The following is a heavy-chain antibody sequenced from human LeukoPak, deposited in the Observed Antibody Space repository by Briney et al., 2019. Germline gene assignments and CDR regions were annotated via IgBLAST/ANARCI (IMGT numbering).Heavy chain of an antibody. D-gene: IGHD3-3*01. CDR2: ISSSGSTI. Sequence: PGGSLRLSCAASGFTFSDYYMSWIRQAPGKGLEWVSYISSSGSTIYYADSVKGRFTISRDNAKNPLYLQMNSLRAEDTAVYYCARGTYDFWSGYYNPHFDYWGQGTLVTVSS. V-gene: IGHV3-11*01. CDR1: GFTFSDYY. CDR3: ARGTYDFWSGYYNPHFDY. J-gene: IGHJ4*02.